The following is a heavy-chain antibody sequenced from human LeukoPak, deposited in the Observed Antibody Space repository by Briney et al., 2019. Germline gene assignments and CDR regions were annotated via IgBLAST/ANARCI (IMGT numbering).Heavy chain of an antibody. CDR3: ARETVGFDY. J-gene: IGHJ4*02. Sequence: SETLSLTCAVSGGSISSGGYSWSWNRQPPGKGLEWIGYVYHSGSTYYNPSLKSRVTISVDRSKNQFSLKLSSVTAAVTAVYYCARETVGFDYWGQGTLVTVSS. CDR1: GGSISSGGYS. D-gene: IGHD4-23*01. CDR2: VYHSGST. V-gene: IGHV4-30-2*01.